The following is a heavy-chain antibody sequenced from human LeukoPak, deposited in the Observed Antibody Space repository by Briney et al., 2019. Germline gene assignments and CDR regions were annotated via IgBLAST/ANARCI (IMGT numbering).Heavy chain of an antibody. Sequence: TGGSLRLSCAASGFTFSSYAMHWVRQAPGKGLEWVAVISYGGSNKYYADSVKGRFTISRDNSKYTLYLQMNSLRAEDTAVYYCAKPVGGGLEPDYWGQGTLVTVYS. D-gene: IGHD1-26*01. V-gene: IGHV3-30-3*02. CDR3: AKPVGGGLEPDY. CDR1: GFTFSSYA. CDR2: ISYGGSNK. J-gene: IGHJ4*02.